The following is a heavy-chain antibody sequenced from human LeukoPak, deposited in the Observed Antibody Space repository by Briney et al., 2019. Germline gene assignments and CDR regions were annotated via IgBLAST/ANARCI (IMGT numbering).Heavy chain of an antibody. CDR1: GFTFSDHY. J-gene: IGHJ4*02. Sequence: PGGSLRLSCAASGFTFSDHYMDWVRQAPGKGLEWVGRTRNKANSYTTEYAASAKGRFTISRDDSKNSLYLQMNSLKTEDTAVYYCARGAYYYDSSGYGPVDYWGQGTLVTVSS. V-gene: IGHV3-72*01. D-gene: IGHD3-22*01. CDR3: ARGAYYYDSSGYGPVDY. CDR2: TRNKANSYTT.